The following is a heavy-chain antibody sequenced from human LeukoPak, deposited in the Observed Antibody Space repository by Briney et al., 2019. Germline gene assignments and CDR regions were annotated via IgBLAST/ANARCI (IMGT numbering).Heavy chain of an antibody. CDR1: GASISSYY. CDR2: IYYSGST. CDR3: ARDPYSGNYGNYYYYYMDV. D-gene: IGHD1-26*01. V-gene: IGHV4-59*12. Sequence: SSETLSLTCTVSGASISSYYWSWIRQPPGKGPEWIGYIYYSGSTNYNPSLKSRVTISVDTSKNQFSLKLSSVTAADTAVYYCARDPYSGNYGNYYYYYMDVWGKGTTVTISS. J-gene: IGHJ6*03.